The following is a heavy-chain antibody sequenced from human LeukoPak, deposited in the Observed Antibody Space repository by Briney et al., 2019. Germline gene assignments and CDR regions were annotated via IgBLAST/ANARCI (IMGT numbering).Heavy chain of an antibody. D-gene: IGHD2-2*02. CDR3: ARVTNIVVVPAAILYYYYYMDV. V-gene: IGHV4-34*01. J-gene: IGHJ6*03. Sequence: SETLSLTCAVYGRSFSGYYWSWIRQPPGKGLEWIGEINHSGSTNYNPSLKSRVTISVDTSKNQFSLKLRSVTAADTAVYYCARVTNIVVVPAAILYYYYYMDVWGKGTTVTVSS. CDR1: GRSFSGYY. CDR2: INHSGST.